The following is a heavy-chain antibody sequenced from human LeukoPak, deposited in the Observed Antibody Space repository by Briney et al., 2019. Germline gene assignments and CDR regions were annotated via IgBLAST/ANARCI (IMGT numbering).Heavy chain of an antibody. Sequence: SETLSLTCTVSGGSVTGYYWNWIRQPAGKGLEWIGRIYTSGSTNYNPSLQSRVTMSVDTSRNQFSLKLSSVTAADTAVYYYAIDRGYTSRWYESSWFDPWGQGTLVTVSS. CDR3: AIDRGYTSRWYESSWFDP. D-gene: IGHD6-19*01. CDR2: IYTSGST. V-gene: IGHV4-4*07. J-gene: IGHJ5*02. CDR1: GGSVTGYY.